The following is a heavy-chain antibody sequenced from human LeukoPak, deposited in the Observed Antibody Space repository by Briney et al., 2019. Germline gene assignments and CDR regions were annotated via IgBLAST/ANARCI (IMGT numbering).Heavy chain of an antibody. V-gene: IGHV4-59*01. CDR3: ARGVSSGLDY. CDR1: GGSISSYY. D-gene: IGHD3-22*01. CDR2: IYYSGST. Sequence: SETLSLTCTVSGGSISSYYWSWIRQPPGKGLEWIGNIYYSGSTNCNPSLKSRVTISVDTSKNQFSLKLSSVTAADTAVYYCARGVSSGLDYWGQGTLVTVSS. J-gene: IGHJ4*02.